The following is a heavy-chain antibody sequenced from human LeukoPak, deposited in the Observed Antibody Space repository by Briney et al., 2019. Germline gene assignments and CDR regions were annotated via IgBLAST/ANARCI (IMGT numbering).Heavy chain of an antibody. J-gene: IGHJ4*02. D-gene: IGHD3-10*01. V-gene: IGHV4-59*12. CDR3: ARGGGAHYGSGSYIDY. Sequence: SETLSLTCTVSGGSISSYYWSWIRQPPGKGLEWIGYIYYSGSTNYNPSLKSRVTIPVDTSKNQFSLKLSSVTAADTAVYYCARGGGAHYGSGSYIDYWGQGTLVTVSS. CDR2: IYYSGST. CDR1: GGSISSYY.